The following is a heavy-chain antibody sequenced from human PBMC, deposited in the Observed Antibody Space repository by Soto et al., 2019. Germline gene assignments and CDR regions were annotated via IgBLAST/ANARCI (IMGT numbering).Heavy chain of an antibody. CDR1: GFTFSSYA. CDR2: ISGSGGST. Sequence: GGSLRLSCAASGFTFSSYAMSWVRQAPGKGLEWVSAISGSGGSTYYADSVKGRFTISRDNSKNTLYLQMNSLRAEDTAVYYCAKRSTGYSYGYADYWGQGTLVTVSS. J-gene: IGHJ4*02. D-gene: IGHD5-18*01. CDR3: AKRSTGYSYGYADY. V-gene: IGHV3-23*01.